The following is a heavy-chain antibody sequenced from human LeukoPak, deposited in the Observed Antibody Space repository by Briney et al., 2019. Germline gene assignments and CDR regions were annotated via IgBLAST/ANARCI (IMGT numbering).Heavy chain of an antibody. Sequence: RXAPXXXLEYVSAISSNGGSTYYANSVKGRFSISRDNSKNTLYLQMGSLRAEDMAVYYCARVGAHDAFHIWGQGTMVTVSS. J-gene: IGHJ3*02. V-gene: IGHV3-64*01. CDR3: ARVGAHDAFHI. D-gene: IGHD4/OR15-4a*01. CDR2: ISSNGGST.